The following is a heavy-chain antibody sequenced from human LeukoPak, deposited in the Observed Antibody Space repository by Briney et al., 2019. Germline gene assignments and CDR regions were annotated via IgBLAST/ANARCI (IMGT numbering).Heavy chain of an antibody. CDR2: IYYSGST. V-gene: IGHV4-59*01. CDR3: ARFSRPGDYYYMDV. J-gene: IGHJ6*03. Sequence: SETLSLTCAVYGGSFSGYYWSWIRQPPGKGLEWIGYIYYSGSTNYNPSLKSRVTISVDTSKNQFSLKLSSVTAADTAVYYCARFSRPGDYYYMDVWGKGTTVTVSS. D-gene: IGHD7-27*01. CDR1: GGSFSGYY.